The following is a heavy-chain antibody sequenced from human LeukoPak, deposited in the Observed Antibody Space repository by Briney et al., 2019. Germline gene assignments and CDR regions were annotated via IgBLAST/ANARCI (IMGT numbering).Heavy chain of an antibody. Sequence: SETLSLTCTVSGGSISSSSYYWGWIRQPPGKGLEWIGSIYYSGSTYYNPSLKSRVTISVDTSKNQFSLKLSSVTAADTAVYYCARDRGYCSSTSCYSVWGWFDPWGREPWSPSPQ. CDR1: GGSISSSSYY. D-gene: IGHD2-2*03. J-gene: IGHJ5*02. V-gene: IGHV4-39*07. CDR2: IYYSGST. CDR3: ARDRGYCSSTSCYSVWGWFDP.